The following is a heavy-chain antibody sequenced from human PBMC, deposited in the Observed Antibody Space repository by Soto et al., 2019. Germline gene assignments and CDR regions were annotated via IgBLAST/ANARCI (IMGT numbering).Heavy chain of an antibody. Sequence: GASVKVSCKASGGSFGSSAISWVRQAPAQGLEWMGEIIPVFDKANYAQNFQGRLTITADEPTGTVFMQLSSLRSEDTAVYFCARLRRDWGDAFDLWGLGTLVT. J-gene: IGHJ3*01. D-gene: IGHD3-16*01. CDR1: GGSFGSSA. CDR2: IIPVFDKA. V-gene: IGHV1-69*13. CDR3: ARLRRDWGDAFDL.